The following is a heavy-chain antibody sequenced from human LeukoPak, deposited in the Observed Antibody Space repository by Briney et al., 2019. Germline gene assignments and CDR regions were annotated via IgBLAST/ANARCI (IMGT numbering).Heavy chain of an antibody. J-gene: IGHJ6*02. D-gene: IGHD3-10*01. CDR2: IIDSGGST. Sequence: GGSLRLSCAASGFTFSSYAMSWVRQAPGKGLEWVSAIIDSGGSTYYADSVKGRFTISRDNSKNTLHLQMNTLRAEDTAVYYCAKILFGDYADMDVWGQGTTVTVSS. CDR1: GFTFSSYA. V-gene: IGHV3-23*01. CDR3: AKILFGDYADMDV.